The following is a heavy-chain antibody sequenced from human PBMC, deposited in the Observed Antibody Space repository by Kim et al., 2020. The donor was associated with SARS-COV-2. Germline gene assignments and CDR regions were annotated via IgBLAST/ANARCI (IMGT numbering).Heavy chain of an antibody. Sequence: SETLSLTCTVSGGSIICYYWSWIRQPPGKGLEWIGHIYYSGSTNYNPSLNSRVTISVDTSKNQFSLDLSSVTAADTAVYYCARGPNRYYFDYWGQGTLVTVSS. CDR2: IYYSGST. CDR1: GGSIICYY. V-gene: IGHV4-59*01. CDR3: ARGPNRYYFDY. J-gene: IGHJ4*02.